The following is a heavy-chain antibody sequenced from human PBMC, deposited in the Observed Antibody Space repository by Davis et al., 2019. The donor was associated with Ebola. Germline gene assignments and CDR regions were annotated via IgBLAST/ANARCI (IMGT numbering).Heavy chain of an antibody. D-gene: IGHD3-22*01. V-gene: IGHV1-69*04. J-gene: IGHJ4*02. CDR2: IIPILGIA. CDR3: ARVYYDSSGYYYGPGDY. Sequence: SVKVSCKASGGTFSSYAISWVRQAPGQGLEWMGRIIPILGIANYAQKFQGRVTITADESPITAYMELSSLTSEDTAVYYCARVYYDSSGYYYGPGDYWGQGTLVTVSS. CDR1: GGTFSSYA.